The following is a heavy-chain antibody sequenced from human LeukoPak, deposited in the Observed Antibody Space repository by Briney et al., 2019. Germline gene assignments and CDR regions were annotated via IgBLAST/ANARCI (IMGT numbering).Heavy chain of an antibody. Sequence: GSLRLSCAASGFTFSSYEMNWVRQAPGKGLEWVSYISSSGSTIYYADSVKGQFTISRDNAKNSLYLQMNSLRAEDTAVYYCARDIIVVVPAANKYYYYGMDVWGQGTTVTVSS. CDR1: GFTFSSYE. V-gene: IGHV3-48*03. D-gene: IGHD2-2*01. CDR2: ISSSGSTI. CDR3: ARDIIVVVPAANKYYYYGMDV. J-gene: IGHJ6*02.